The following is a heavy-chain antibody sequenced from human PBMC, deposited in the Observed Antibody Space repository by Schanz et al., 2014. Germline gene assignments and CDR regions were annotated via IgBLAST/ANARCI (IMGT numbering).Heavy chain of an antibody. D-gene: IGHD2-2*01. Sequence: QVQLQESGPGLVKPSGTLSLTCAVSGGFISSINWRSWVRQSPGTGLEWIGEINNSGSTNYNPSLKSRVTIAQDKSKSQFSLTLKAVAAADTAVYYCARDERGLPRSLFVFWGQGTLVTVSS. J-gene: IGHJ4*02. CDR2: INNSGST. V-gene: IGHV4-4*02. CDR1: GGFISSINW. CDR3: ARDERGLPRSLFVF.